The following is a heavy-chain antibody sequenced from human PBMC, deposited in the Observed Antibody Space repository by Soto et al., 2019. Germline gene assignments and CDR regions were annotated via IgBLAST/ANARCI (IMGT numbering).Heavy chain of an antibody. CDR3: ARANYGDYSLDY. V-gene: IGHV4-34*01. CDR1: GGSFSGYY. CDR2: INHSGST. D-gene: IGHD4-17*01. J-gene: IGHJ4*02. Sequence: SETLSLTCAVYGGSFSGYYWSWIRQPPGKGLEWIGEINHSGSTNYNPSLKSRVTISVDTSKNQFSLKLSSVTAADTAVYYCARANYGDYSLDYWGQGSLVTVSS.